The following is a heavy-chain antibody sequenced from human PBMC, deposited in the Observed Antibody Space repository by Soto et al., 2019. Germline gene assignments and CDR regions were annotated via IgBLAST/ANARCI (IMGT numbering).Heavy chain of an antibody. D-gene: IGHD4-17*01. J-gene: IGHJ4*02. CDR2: ISGGGDNT. Sequence: EVQLLESGGGLVQPGGSLRLSCAVSGFTFSGYGMSWVRQAPGKGLEWVSAISGGGDNTYHADSVKGRFTISRDNSRNTLYLQMNGLRAEDTAVYYCGKGSDSGDYASKRFGGQGTLVTVSS. V-gene: IGHV3-23*01. CDR1: GFTFSGYG. CDR3: GKGSDSGDYASKRF.